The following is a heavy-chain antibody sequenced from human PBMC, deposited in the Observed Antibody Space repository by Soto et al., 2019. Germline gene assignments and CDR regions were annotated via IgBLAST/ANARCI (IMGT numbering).Heavy chain of an antibody. V-gene: IGHV1-8*01. J-gene: IGHJ4*02. Sequence: QVQLVQSGAEVKQPGASVKVSCRAYGYTFTNYDISWVRQATGQGLEWMGWMNPDSANTGYAQKFQGRVTMTRDTSINTAYMELNSLTSEDTAVYYCARAIRNQLLSDYWGQGTLVTVSS. CDR1: GYTFTNYD. CDR2: MNPDSANT. D-gene: IGHD1-26*01. CDR3: ARAIRNQLLSDY.